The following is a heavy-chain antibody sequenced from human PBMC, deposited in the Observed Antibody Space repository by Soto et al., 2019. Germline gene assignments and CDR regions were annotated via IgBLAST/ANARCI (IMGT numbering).Heavy chain of an antibody. CDR1: GYTFTSYG. CDR2: ISAYNGNT. D-gene: IGHD2-2*02. CDR3: ARGAFIVVVPAAILNDWFDP. Sequence: ASVKVSCKASGYTFTSYGISWVRQAPGQGLEWMGWISAYNGNTNYAQKLQGRVTMTRDTSTSTVYMELSSLRSEDTAVYYCARGAFIVVVPAAILNDWFDPWGQGTLVTVSS. V-gene: IGHV1-18*01. J-gene: IGHJ5*02.